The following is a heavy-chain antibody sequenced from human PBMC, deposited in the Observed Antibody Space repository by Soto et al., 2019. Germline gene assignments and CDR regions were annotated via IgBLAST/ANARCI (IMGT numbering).Heavy chain of an antibody. CDR1: GFTFSSYA. Sequence: PGGSLRLSCAASGFTFSSYAMHWVRQAPGKGLEWVAVISYDGSNKYYADSVKGRSTISRDNSKNTLYLQMNSLRAEDTAVYYCARVLGSGSYPNYYYYGMDVWGQGTTVTVSS. CDR2: ISYDGSNK. V-gene: IGHV3-30-3*01. D-gene: IGHD3-10*01. CDR3: ARVLGSGSYPNYYYYGMDV. J-gene: IGHJ6*02.